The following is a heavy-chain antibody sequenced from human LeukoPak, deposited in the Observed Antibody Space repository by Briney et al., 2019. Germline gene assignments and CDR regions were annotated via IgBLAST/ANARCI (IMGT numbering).Heavy chain of an antibody. CDR1: GFTFSSYG. Sequence: SGGSLRLSCAASGFTFSSYGMSWVRQAPGKGLEWVSAISNSGGSTPYADSVKGRFTISRDNSKNTLYLQMNSLRAEDTAVYYCANPADNQDPLGYYYYGMDVWGQGTTVTVSS. V-gene: IGHV3-23*01. CDR2: ISNSGGST. CDR3: ANPADNQDPLGYYYYGMDV. D-gene: IGHD3-9*01. J-gene: IGHJ6*02.